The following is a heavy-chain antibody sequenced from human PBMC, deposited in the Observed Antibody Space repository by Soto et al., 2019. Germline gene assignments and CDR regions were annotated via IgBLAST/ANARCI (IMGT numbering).Heavy chain of an antibody. V-gene: IGHV1-18*01. CDR3: ARVLPPFDP. CDR2: XRXXXGNX. Sequence: XSVKVSCKASCYTFTSYGISWVRQAPGQXXXXXXXXRXXXGNXXYEXXXXXXVKXXXXXXXSKAYMELRRLRSDDTAVYYCARVLPPFDPWGQGTMVTVYS. CDR1: CYTFTSYG. J-gene: IGHJ5*02.